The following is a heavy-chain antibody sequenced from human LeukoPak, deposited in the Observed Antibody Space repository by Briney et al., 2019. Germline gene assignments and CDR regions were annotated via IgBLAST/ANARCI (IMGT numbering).Heavy chain of an antibody. J-gene: IGHJ6*03. CDR2: IRGSSTDI. CDR3: AKGVEDSGIYYYYYMDV. D-gene: IGHD2-15*01. Sequence: GGSLRLSCVASGFAFNTYAMSWVRQAPGKGLEWVSSIRGSSTDIYYADSVKGRFTISRDNSKNTLYLQMNGLRAEDTAVYYCAKGVEDSGIYYYYYMDVWGKGTTVTVSS. V-gene: IGHV3-23*01. CDR1: GFAFNTYA.